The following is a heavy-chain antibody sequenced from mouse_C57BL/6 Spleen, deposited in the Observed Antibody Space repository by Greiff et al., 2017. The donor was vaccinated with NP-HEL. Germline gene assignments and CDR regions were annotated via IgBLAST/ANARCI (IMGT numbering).Heavy chain of an antibody. J-gene: IGHJ2*01. CDR2: IDPSDSET. CDR1: GYTFTSYW. V-gene: IGHV1-52*01. D-gene: IGHD2-5*01. Sequence: VQLKQPGAELVRPGSSVKLSCKASGYTFTSYWMHWVKQRPIQGLEWIGNIDPSDSETHYNQKFKDKATLTVDKSSSTAYMQLSSLTSEDSAVYYCARSYYSNYYYFDYWGQGTTLTVSS. CDR3: ARSYYSNYYYFDY.